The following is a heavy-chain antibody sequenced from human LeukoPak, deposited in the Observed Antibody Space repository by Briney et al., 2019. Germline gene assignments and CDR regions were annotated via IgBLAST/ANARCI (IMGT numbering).Heavy chain of an antibody. CDR2: ISAYNGNT. CDR1: GYRFTSYG. J-gene: IGHJ4*02. CDR3: ARGGDGDILTGLVFDY. D-gene: IGHD3-9*01. V-gene: IGHV1-18*01. Sequence: ASVKVSCTASGYRFTSYGISWVRQAPGQGLEWMGWISAYNGNTNYAQKLQGRVTMTTDTSTSTAYMELRSLRSDDTAVYYCARGGDGDILTGLVFDYWGQGTLVTVSS.